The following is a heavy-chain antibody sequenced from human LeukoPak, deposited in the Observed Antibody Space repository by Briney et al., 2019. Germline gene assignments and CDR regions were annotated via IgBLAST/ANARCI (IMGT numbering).Heavy chain of an antibody. CDR2: FHPSSGSA. D-gene: IGHD2-21*01. V-gene: IGHV1-2*02. Sequence: ASVTVSFTSSAYAFSVYYVHWSRIRHGPGLEWMGLFHPSSGSAGYAQKFQGRVIITRDTSISSAYMQLTSLTSDDTAAYYCAIKRIHCNPFDYWGQGTLVTVSS. J-gene: IGHJ4*02. CDR3: AIKRIHCNPFDY. CDR1: AYAFSVYY.